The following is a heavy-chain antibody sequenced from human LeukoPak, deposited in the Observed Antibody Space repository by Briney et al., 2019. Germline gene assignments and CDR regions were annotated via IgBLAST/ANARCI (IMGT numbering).Heavy chain of an antibody. J-gene: IGHJ5*02. D-gene: IGHD3-22*01. CDR2: ISYDGSNK. CDR1: GFTFSSYA. V-gene: IGHV3-30-3*01. Sequence: GGSLRLSCAASGFTFSSYAMHWVRQAPGKGLEWVAVISYDGSNKYYADSVKGRFTISRDNSKNTLYLQMNSLRAEDTAVYYCARDLDSSGENWFDPWGQGTLVTVSS. CDR3: ARDLDSSGENWFDP.